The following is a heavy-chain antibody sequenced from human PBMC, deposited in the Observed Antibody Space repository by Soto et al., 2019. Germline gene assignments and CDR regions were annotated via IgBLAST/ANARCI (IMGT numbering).Heavy chain of an antibody. Sequence: QGHLVQSGTEVKKPGSSVKVSCKASGDTFSSNSINWVRQAPGQGLEWMGRIIPMLGIINYARKFQGRVTISADKSTTTVYMELSSLTSEDTAVYYCARGISEYCSGSTCYSYYFDHWGPGTLVTVSS. CDR2: IIPMLGII. J-gene: IGHJ4*02. CDR3: ARGISEYCSGSTCYSYYFDH. D-gene: IGHD2-15*01. V-gene: IGHV1-69*02. CDR1: GDTFSSNS.